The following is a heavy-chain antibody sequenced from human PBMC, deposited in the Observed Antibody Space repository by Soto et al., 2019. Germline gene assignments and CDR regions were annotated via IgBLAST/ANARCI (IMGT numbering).Heavy chain of an antibody. Sequence: ASVKVSCKASGYTFTGYYMHWVRQAPGQGLEWMGWINPNSGDTNYAQKFQGRVTMTRDTSISTAYMELSRLRSDDTAVYYCARVYDILRVYYFDYWGQGTLVTVSS. V-gene: IGHV1-2*02. J-gene: IGHJ4*02. CDR3: ARVYDILRVYYFDY. D-gene: IGHD3-9*01. CDR1: GYTFTGYY. CDR2: INPNSGDT.